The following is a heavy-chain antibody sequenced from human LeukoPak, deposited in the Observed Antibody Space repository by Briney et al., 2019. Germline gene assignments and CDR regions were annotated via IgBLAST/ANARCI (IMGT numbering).Heavy chain of an antibody. CDR3: ARGRDSGSRTFYFDY. V-gene: IGHV1-2*02. J-gene: IGHJ4*02. CDR2: ISPISGGT. CDR1: GYTFTDYY. Sequence: ASVKVSCKASGYTFTDYYLHWMRQAPGQGLEWLAWISPISGGTKHAQKFQGRVTLTRDTSISTAYMELSRLRSDDTAVYFCARGRDSGSRTFYFDYWGQGTLVTVSS. D-gene: IGHD1-26*01.